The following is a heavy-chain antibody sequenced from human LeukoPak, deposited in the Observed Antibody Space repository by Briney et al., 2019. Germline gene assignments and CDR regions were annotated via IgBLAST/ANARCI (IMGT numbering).Heavy chain of an antibody. D-gene: IGHD3-22*01. CDR1: GFSFSTHW. J-gene: IGHJ4*02. CDR2: INSDGGAT. V-gene: IGHV3-74*01. CDR3: GSLTVVARDH. Sequence: PGGSLRLSCAAFGFSFSTHWMHWVRQAPGKGLVYVAQINSDGGATAYADSVKGRFTISRDNAKNTLYLDMSSLRAEDTAVYYCGSLTVVARDHWGQGTLVTVSS.